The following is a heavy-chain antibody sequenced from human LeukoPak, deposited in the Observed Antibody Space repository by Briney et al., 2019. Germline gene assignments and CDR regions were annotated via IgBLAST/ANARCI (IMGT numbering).Heavy chain of an antibody. CDR1: GFTFSDYY. J-gene: IGHJ4*02. CDR3: ARDGYNSHFDY. V-gene: IGHV3-11*04. CDR2: ISRSGSTI. Sequence: GGSLRLSCAASGFTFSDYYMSWIRQAPGKGLEWVSYISRSGSTIYYADSVKGRFTISRDNAKNSLYLQMNSLRADDTAVYYCARDGYNSHFDYWGQGTLVTVSS. D-gene: IGHD5-24*01.